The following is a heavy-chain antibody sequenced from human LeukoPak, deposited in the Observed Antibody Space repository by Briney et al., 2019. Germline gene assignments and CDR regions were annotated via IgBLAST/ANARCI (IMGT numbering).Heavy chain of an antibody. CDR2: ISSGGTTI. CDR1: GFTFNSYE. Sequence: GGSLRLPCAASGFTFNSYELCWVRQAPGKGLEWVSYISSGGTTIKYADSVKGQFTISRDDAKKSLYLQMNSLRAEDTAIYYCGAGRQFVGAFDIWGQGTLVTVSS. J-gene: IGHJ3*02. D-gene: IGHD3-10*01. V-gene: IGHV3-48*03. CDR3: GAGRQFVGAFDI.